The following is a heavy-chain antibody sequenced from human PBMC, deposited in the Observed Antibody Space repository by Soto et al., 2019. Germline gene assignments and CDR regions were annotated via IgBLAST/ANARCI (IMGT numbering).Heavy chain of an antibody. CDR2: IYHSGST. CDR1: GGSISSGGYS. V-gene: IGHV4-30-2*01. Sequence: SETLALSCAVSGGSISSGGYSWSWIRQPPGKGLEWIGYIYHSGSTYYNPSLKSRVTISVDRSKNRFSLKLSSVTAADTAVYYCARGGYDILTGYGWFDPWGQGTLVTVSS. CDR3: ARGGYDILTGYGWFDP. D-gene: IGHD3-9*01. J-gene: IGHJ5*02.